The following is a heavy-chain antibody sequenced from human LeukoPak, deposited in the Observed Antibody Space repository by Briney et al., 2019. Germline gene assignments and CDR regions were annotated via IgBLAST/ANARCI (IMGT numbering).Heavy chain of an antibody. D-gene: IGHD3-22*01. CDR3: ARGTMIVVVKDDY. V-gene: IGHV6-1*01. Sequence: LSQTLSLICAISGDSVCSNSAAWNWIRQSPSRGLEWLGRTYYRSKWNNDYAVSVKSRITINPDTSKHQFSLQLNSVTPEDTAVYYCARGTMIVVVKDDYWGRGTLVTVSS. CDR2: TYYRSKWNN. CDR1: GDSVCSNSAA. J-gene: IGHJ4*02.